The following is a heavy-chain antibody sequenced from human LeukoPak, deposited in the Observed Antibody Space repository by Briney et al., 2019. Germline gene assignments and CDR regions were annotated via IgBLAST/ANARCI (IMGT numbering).Heavy chain of an antibody. CDR2: INSDGSII. Sequence: PGGSLRLSCAASGFTFSPYWMHWARQAPGKGPMWVSRINSDGSIINYADSVKGRFTISRDNAKNTLYLQMNSLRADDTAVYYCARGDCGNAHSGRLNWGQGTLVTVSS. D-gene: IGHD2-21*01. V-gene: IGHV3-74*01. CDR3: ARGDCGNAHSGRLN. J-gene: IGHJ4*02. CDR1: GFTFSPYW.